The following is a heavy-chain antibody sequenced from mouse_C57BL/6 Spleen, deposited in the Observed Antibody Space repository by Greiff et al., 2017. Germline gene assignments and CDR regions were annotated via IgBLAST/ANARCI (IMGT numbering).Heavy chain of an antibody. CDR3: ARPGYGSSPGY. CDR2: IYPGDGDT. J-gene: IGHJ2*01. Sequence: VQLQQSGAELVKPGASVKISCKASGYAFSSYWMNWVKQRPGKGLEWIGQIYPGDGDTNYNGKFKGKATLTADKSSSTAYMQLSSLTSEDSAVYFCARPGYGSSPGYWGQGTTLTVSS. D-gene: IGHD1-1*01. V-gene: IGHV1-80*01. CDR1: GYAFSSYW.